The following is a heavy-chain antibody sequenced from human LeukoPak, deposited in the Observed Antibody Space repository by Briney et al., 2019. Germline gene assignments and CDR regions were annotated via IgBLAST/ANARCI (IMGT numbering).Heavy chain of an antibody. Sequence: GGSLRLSCEASGFTFSGSWMHWVRQAPGKGLVWVSRINTNGKTTTYADSVKGRITISRDNAKNTLYLQVNSLRAEDTAMYYCARDLTIYGTGPHFGDWGQGTLVTVSS. CDR3: ARDLTIYGTGPHFGD. J-gene: IGHJ4*02. CDR1: GFTFSGSW. V-gene: IGHV3-74*03. CDR2: INTNGKTT. D-gene: IGHD2/OR15-2a*01.